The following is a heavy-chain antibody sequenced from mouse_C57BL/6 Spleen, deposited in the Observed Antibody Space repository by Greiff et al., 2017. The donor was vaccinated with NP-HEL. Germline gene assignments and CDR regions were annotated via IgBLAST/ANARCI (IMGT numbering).Heavy chain of an antibody. Sequence: QVQLKQPGAELVMPGASVKLSCKASGYTFTSYWMHWVKQRPGQGLEWIGEIDPSDSYTNYNQKFKGKSTLTVDKSSITAYMQLSSLTSEDSAVYYCARSSTERYFDVWGTGTTVTVSS. D-gene: IGHD1-1*01. CDR1: GYTFTSYW. CDR3: ARSSTERYFDV. J-gene: IGHJ1*03. V-gene: IGHV1-69*01. CDR2: IDPSDSYT.